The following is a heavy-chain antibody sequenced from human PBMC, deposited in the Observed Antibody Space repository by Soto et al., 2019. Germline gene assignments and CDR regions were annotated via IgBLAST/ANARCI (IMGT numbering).Heavy chain of an antibody. D-gene: IGHD3-22*01. CDR3: AKDRDYYDSSGYYDY. V-gene: IGHV3-43D*03. Sequence: GGSLRLSCAASGFTFDDYAMHWVRQAPGKGLEWVSLISWDGGSTYYADSVKGRFTISRDNSKNSLYLQMNSLRAEDTALYYCAKDRDYYDSSGYYDYWGQGTLVTVSS. CDR1: GFTFDDYA. J-gene: IGHJ4*02. CDR2: ISWDGGST.